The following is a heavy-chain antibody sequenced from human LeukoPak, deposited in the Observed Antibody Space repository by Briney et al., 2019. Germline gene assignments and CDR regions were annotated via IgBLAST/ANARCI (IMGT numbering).Heavy chain of an antibody. CDR1: GYTFTSYY. Sequence: APVKVSCKTSGYTFTSYYMHWVRQAPGQGLEWMGIINPRGGSASSAQKFQGRVTLTRDTSTSTVYMDLSSLRSQDTAVYYCARDYHGSGSLTTFDYWGQGTLVTVSS. V-gene: IGHV1-46*01. D-gene: IGHD3-10*01. J-gene: IGHJ4*02. CDR3: ARDYHGSGSLTTFDY. CDR2: INPRGGSA.